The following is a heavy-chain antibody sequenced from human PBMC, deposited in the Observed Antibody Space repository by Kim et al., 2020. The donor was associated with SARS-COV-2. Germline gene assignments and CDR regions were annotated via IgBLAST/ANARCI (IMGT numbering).Heavy chain of an antibody. CDR1: GGSFSGYY. V-gene: IGHV4-34*01. J-gene: IGHJ5*02. CDR3: ARRGWSYGEWFAP. Sequence: SETLSLTCAVYGGSFSGYYWSWIRQPPGKGLEWIGEINHSGSTKNNPSLKSRVTISVDTSNNPFSLKLSSVTAADTAVYYCARRGWSYGEWFAPWGQGTL. D-gene: IGHD1-26*01. CDR2: INHSGST.